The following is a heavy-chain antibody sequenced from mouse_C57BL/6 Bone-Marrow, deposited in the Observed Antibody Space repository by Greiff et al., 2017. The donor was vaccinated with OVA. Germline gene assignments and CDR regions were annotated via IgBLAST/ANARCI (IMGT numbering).Heavy chain of an antibody. Sequence: VQLQQSGGDLVKPGGSLKLSCAASGFTFSSYGMSWVRQTPDKRLEWVATISSGGSYTYYPDSVKGRFTISRDNAKNTLYLQMSSLKSEDTAMYYCARPGSYAMDYWGQGTSVTVSS. CDR2: ISSGGSYT. D-gene: IGHD1-1*01. J-gene: IGHJ4*01. V-gene: IGHV5-6*01. CDR1: GFTFSSYG. CDR3: ARPGSYAMDY.